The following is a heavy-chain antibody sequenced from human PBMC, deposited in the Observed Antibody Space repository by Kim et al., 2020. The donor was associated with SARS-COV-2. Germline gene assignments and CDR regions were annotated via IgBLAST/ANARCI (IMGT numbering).Heavy chain of an antibody. CDR3: ARRDYYGLGSGWFDP. Sequence: SETLSLTCTVSGGSISSYYWNWIRQPPGKGLEWIGYIYYSGTTNYNPSLRSRVTISVDTSKNQFSLKLSSVTAADTAVYYCARRDYYGLGSGWFDPWGQGTLVTVSS. D-gene: IGHD3-10*01. CDR2: IYYSGTT. J-gene: IGHJ5*02. CDR1: GGSISSYY. V-gene: IGHV4-59*08.